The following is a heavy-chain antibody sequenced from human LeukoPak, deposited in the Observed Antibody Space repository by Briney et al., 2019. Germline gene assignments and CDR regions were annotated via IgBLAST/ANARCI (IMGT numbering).Heavy chain of an antibody. CDR1: GYTFTSYG. V-gene: IGHV1-18*01. J-gene: IGHJ4*02. CDR3: ARGRSSGWYVGYFDY. Sequence: ASVKVSCKASGYTFTSYGISWVRQAPGQGLEWMGWISAYNGNTNYAQKLQGRVTMTTDTSTSTAYMELRSLRSDDTAVYYCARGRSSGWYVGYFDYWGQGTLVTVSS. D-gene: IGHD6-19*01. CDR2: ISAYNGNT.